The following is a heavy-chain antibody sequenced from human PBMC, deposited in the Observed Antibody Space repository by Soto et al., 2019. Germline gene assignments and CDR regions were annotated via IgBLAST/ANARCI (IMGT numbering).Heavy chain of an antibody. J-gene: IGHJ3*02. CDR3: ASSREGYDSRGSIDAFDI. CDR1: GGTFSSYA. Sequence: SVKVSCKASGGTFSSYAISWVRQAPGQGLEWMGGIIPIFGTANYAQKFQGRVTITADESTSTAYMELSSLRSEDTAVYYCASSREGYDSRGSIDAFDIWGEGRMVT. CDR2: IIPIFGTA. V-gene: IGHV1-69*13. D-gene: IGHD3-22*01.